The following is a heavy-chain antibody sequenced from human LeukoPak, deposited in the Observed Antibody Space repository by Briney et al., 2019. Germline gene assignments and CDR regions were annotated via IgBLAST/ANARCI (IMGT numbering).Heavy chain of an antibody. CDR2: ISAYNGNT. Sequence: ASVKVSCKASGYTFTTYGTSWVRQAPGQGLEWMGWISAYNGNTNYAQKLQGRVTMTPDTSTSTAYMELRSLRSDDTAVYYCARGKASQSTNYFDYWGQGTLVTVSS. CDR1: GYTFTTYG. V-gene: IGHV1-18*01. J-gene: IGHJ4*02. D-gene: IGHD5/OR15-5a*01. CDR3: ARGKASQSTNYFDY.